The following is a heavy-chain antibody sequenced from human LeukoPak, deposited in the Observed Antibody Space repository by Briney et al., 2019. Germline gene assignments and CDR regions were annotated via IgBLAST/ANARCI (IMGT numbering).Heavy chain of an antibody. J-gene: IGHJ5*02. CDR1: TGYVRSYY. V-gene: IGHV4-59*08. Sequence: SETLSLTCNVSTGYVRSYYWSWIRQPPGERMEWLGYTYYGGSANYNPSLKSRVTISVDTSKNQFSLRLSSVTAADTAVYYCARLSYPNWFDPWGQGTLVTVSS. CDR2: TYYGGSA. CDR3: ARLSYPNWFDP.